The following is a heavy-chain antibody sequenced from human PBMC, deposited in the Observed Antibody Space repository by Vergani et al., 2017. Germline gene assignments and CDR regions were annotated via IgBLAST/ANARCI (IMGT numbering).Heavy chain of an antibody. CDR3: ARDIRFLGGYMDV. J-gene: IGHJ6*03. Sequence: QVQLVESGGGVVQPGRSLRLSCAASGFTFSSYAMHWVRQAPGKGLEWVAVISYDGSNKYYADSVKGRFTISRDNSKNTLYLQMNILRAEDTAVYYCARDIRFLGGYMDVWGKGTTVTVSS. V-gene: IGHV3-30-3*01. D-gene: IGHD3-3*01. CDR1: GFTFSSYA. CDR2: ISYDGSNK.